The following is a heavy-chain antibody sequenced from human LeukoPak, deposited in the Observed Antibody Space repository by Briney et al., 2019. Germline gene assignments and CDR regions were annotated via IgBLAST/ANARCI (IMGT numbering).Heavy chain of an antibody. CDR3: AREARVGGALQY. CDR1: GLTFSTYW. CDR2: INPDGSIR. V-gene: IGHV3-74*03. D-gene: IGHD1-26*01. Sequence: GGSLRLSCVASGLTFSTYWMHWVRQAPGKGLAWVARINPDGSIRTYANSVQGRVTISRDTAKDTLFLQMNSLRAEDTAVYYCAREARVGGALQYWGQGTPVTVSS. J-gene: IGHJ4*02.